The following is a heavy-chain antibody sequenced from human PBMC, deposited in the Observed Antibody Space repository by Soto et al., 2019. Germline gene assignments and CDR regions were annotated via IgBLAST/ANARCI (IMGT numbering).Heavy chain of an antibody. Sequence: VQLSESGGGRIQPGGSLRLSCAASGFTFDGYAMSWVRRPPGKGLEWVSAISASGGTTNYADSVKGRFTVSRDNSESTLFLQMTSLRADDTAEYFCAKGGSGWNDCLDQWGQGTLVTVSS. CDR3: AKGGSGWNDCLDQ. CDR1: GFTFDGYA. V-gene: IGHV3-23*01. J-gene: IGHJ4*02. CDR2: ISASGGTT. D-gene: IGHD6-19*01.